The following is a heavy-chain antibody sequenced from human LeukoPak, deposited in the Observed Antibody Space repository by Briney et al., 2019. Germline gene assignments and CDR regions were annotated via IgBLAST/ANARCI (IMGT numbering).Heavy chain of an antibody. V-gene: IGHV1-2*02. Sequence: ASVKVSCKASGYTFAGYYMHWVRQAPGQGLEWMGWINPNSGGTYYTQKFQGRVTMTRDRAISTAYMELSRLRSDDTAVYYCARGCSTTSCSGDYYYMDVWGKGATVTVSS. J-gene: IGHJ6*03. CDR2: INPNSGGT. CDR3: ARGCSTTSCSGDYYYMDV. D-gene: IGHD2-2*01. CDR1: GYTFAGYY.